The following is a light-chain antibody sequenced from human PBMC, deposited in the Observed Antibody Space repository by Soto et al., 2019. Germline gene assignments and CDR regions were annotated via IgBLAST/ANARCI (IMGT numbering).Light chain of an antibody. CDR2: EGT. CDR3: CSYALL. J-gene: IGLJ1*01. CDR1: NSDVGTHNL. Sequence: QSVLTQLASVSGSPGQSITISCTGTNSDVGTHNLVSWYQQHPGKAPKLIIYEGTKRPSGVSNRLSGSKSGNTASLTISGLQAEDEADYYCCSYALLFGTGTKVTV. V-gene: IGLV2-23*01.